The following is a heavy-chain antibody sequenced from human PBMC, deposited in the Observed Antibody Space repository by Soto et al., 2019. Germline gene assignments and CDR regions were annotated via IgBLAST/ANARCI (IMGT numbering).Heavy chain of an antibody. CDR1: GFSFNDYW. CDR2: VNREGTGT. Sequence: GWSLRLSCVASGFSFNDYWMHWVRQVPGRGPEWVSRVNREGTGTTYADSVKGRFTISRDNAKNMLFLQMNSPSPEDTAVYYCTRVGGGSGNYDYWGQGTQVTVSA. V-gene: IGHV3-74*03. CDR3: TRVGGGSGNYDY. J-gene: IGHJ4*02. D-gene: IGHD3-10*01.